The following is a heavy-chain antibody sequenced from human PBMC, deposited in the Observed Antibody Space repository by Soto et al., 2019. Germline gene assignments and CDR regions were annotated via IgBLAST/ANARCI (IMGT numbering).Heavy chain of an antibody. J-gene: IGHJ6*02. D-gene: IGHD3-10*01. CDR2: INPNSGGT. Sequence: GASVKVSCKASGYTFTGYYMHWVRQAPGQGLEWMGWINPNSGGTNYAQKFQGWVTMTRDTSISTAYMELSRLRSDDTAVYYCARDITMVRGVIGDYYYYGMDVWGQGTTVTVS. CDR1: GYTFTGYY. V-gene: IGHV1-2*04. CDR3: ARDITMVRGVIGDYYYYGMDV.